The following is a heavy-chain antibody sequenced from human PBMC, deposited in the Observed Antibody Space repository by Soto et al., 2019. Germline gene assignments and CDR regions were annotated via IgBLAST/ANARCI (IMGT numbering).Heavy chain of an antibody. D-gene: IGHD5-18*01. CDR1: GFTVSDNY. V-gene: IGHV3-53*01. CDR2: LYSGGRI. Sequence: EAQLVESGGGLIQPGGSLRLSCAASGFTVSDNYITWVRQAPGKGLEWVSLLYSGGRIYYADSVMGRFTISRDTSKNTRYLQMNSLRTEDTAVYYCAKSDPGYAYGLNVWGQGTTVTVSS. J-gene: IGHJ6*02. CDR3: AKSDPGYAYGLNV.